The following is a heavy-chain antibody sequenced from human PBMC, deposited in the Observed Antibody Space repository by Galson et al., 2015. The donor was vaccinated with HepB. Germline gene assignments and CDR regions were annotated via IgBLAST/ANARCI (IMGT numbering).Heavy chain of an antibody. V-gene: IGHV2-5*01. Sequence: PALVKPTQTLTLTRTFSVFSLSTNGVGVHWIRQPPGKALEWLAVIYWNDEKRYSPSLKSRLTITKDTSKNQVILTMTDMDPVDTATYYCAHSVVAWVYFDYWGQGALVTVSS. CDR3: AHSVVAWVYFDY. J-gene: IGHJ4*02. CDR2: IYWNDEK. CDR1: VFSLSTNGVG. D-gene: IGHD5-12*01.